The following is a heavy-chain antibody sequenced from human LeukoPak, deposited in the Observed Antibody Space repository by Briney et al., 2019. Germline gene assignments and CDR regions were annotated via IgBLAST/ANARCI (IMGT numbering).Heavy chain of an antibody. D-gene: IGHD3-9*01. V-gene: IGHV3-23*01. CDR2: ISGSGGST. CDR3: AKFEAGCYYDILTGYCNPFDY. Sequence: ETLSLTCTVSGGSISSSSYYWGWIRQPPGKGLEWVSAISGSGGSTYYADSVKGRFTISRDNSKNTLYLQMNSLRAEDTAVYYCAKFEAGCYYDILTGYCNPFDYWGQGTLVTVSS. J-gene: IGHJ4*02. CDR1: GGSISSSSYY.